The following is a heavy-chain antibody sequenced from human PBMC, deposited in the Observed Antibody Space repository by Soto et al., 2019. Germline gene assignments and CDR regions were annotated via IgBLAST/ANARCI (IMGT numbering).Heavy chain of an antibody. CDR2: IYYIGIT. J-gene: IGHJ6*02. D-gene: IGHD1-20*01. V-gene: IGHV4-59*01. CDR3: ARYKSNYYYGMDV. CDR1: GGSISSYY. Sequence: QVQLQESGPGLVKPSETLSLTCTVSGGSISSYYWSWIRQPPGKGLEWIGYIYYIGITNYNPSLKSRVTTSVDTSKNQFSLKLSSVTAADTAVYYCARYKSNYYYGMDVWGQGTTVTVSS.